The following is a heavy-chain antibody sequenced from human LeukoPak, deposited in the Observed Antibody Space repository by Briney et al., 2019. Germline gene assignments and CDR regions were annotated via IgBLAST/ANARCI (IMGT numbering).Heavy chain of an antibody. CDR1: GYTFTSYY. Sequence: ASVKVSCKASGYTFTSYYMHWVRQAPGQGPEWMGIINPSGGSTSYAQKFQGRVTMTRDTSTSTVYMELSSLRSEDTAVYYCARGAETYYDFWSGYSPYYFDYWGQGTLVTVSS. CDR2: INPSGGST. D-gene: IGHD3-3*01. V-gene: IGHV1-46*01. J-gene: IGHJ4*02. CDR3: ARGAETYYDFWSGYSPYYFDY.